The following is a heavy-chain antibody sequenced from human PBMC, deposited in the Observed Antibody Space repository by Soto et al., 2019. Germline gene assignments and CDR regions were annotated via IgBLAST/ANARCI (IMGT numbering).Heavy chain of an antibody. CDR2: IIPIFGTA. D-gene: IGHD3-3*01. V-gene: IGHV1-69*13. CDR3: ARLRFLEWLRASYYYYGMDV. CDR1: GGTFSSYA. Sequence: SVKVSCKASGGTFSSYAISWVRQAPGQGLEWMGGIIPIFGTANYAQKFQGRVTITADESTSTAYMELSSLRSEDTAVYYCARLRFLEWLRASYYYYGMDVWGQGTTVTVSS. J-gene: IGHJ6*02.